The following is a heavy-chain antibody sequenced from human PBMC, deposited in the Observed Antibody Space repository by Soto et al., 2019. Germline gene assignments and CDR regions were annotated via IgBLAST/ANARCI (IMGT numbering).Heavy chain of an antibody. CDR1: GFSFSDYE. J-gene: IGHJ4*02. Sequence: GALRLSCEASGFSFSDYEMNWVRQFPGEGLEWVAYIARDGETTFYADSVEGRFVVSRDNAKNSLFLQMNSLRVEDTAVYFCSRDVVVGAKALNYWGQGALVTVSS. V-gene: IGHV3-48*03. CDR3: SRDVVVGAKALNY. CDR2: IARDGETT. D-gene: IGHD2-15*01.